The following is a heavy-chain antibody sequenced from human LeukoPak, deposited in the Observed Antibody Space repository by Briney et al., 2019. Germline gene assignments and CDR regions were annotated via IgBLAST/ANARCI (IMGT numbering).Heavy chain of an antibody. CDR2: IIPMYGSA. CDR3: ASSPRIVGRLDYYYYMDV. D-gene: IGHD6-6*01. J-gene: IGHJ6*03. Sequence: ASVTVSCKASGLTFITYAISWVRQAPGRGLEWMGGIIPMYGSAHYAQKFQDRVTITTDESTTIAYMELSSLRSEDTAVYYCASSPRIVGRLDYYYYMDVWGKGTTVTVSS. V-gene: IGHV1-69*05. CDR1: GLTFITYA.